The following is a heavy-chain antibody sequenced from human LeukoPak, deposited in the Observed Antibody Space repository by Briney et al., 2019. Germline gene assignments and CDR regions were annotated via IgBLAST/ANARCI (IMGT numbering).Heavy chain of an antibody. CDR2: IKEDGREK. D-gene: IGHD3-3*01. CDR3: ARIPLHAMFWSGYWDY. CDR1: GFRFSNYW. J-gene: IGHJ4*02. Sequence: GGSLRLSCAASGFRFSNYWMSWVRQAPGKGLEWVANIKEDGREKYYVDSVKGRFTISRDNTKNSLYLQMNSLRAEDTAVYYCARIPLHAMFWSGYWDYWGQGTLVTVSS. V-gene: IGHV3-7*01.